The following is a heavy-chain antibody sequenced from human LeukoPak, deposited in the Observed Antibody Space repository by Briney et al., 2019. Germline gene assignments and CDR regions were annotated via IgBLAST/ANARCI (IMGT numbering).Heavy chain of an antibody. J-gene: IGHJ4*02. CDR2: INSDGSST. CDR1: GFTFSSYW. D-gene: IGHD3-22*01. V-gene: IGHV3-74*01. Sequence: GGSLRLSCAASGFTFSSYWMHWVRQAPGKGLVWVSRINSDGSSTYYADSVKGRFTISRDNSKNTLYLQMNSLRAEDTAVYYCARSDYYDIPYFDYWGQGTLVTVSS. CDR3: ARSDYYDIPYFDY.